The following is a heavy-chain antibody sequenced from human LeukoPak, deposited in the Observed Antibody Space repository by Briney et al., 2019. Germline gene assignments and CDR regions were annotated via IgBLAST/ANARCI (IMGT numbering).Heavy chain of an antibody. J-gene: IGHJ5*02. Sequence: ASVKVSCKASGYTFTSYGISWVRQAPGQGLEGGGWISAYNGNTNYAHKLQGRGTMTTDTATSTAYMELRSLRSNDTGVYYCARARWTLVKGNWFDPWGQGTLVTVSS. CDR1: GYTFTSYG. CDR2: ISAYNGNT. CDR3: ARARWTLVKGNWFDP. D-gene: IGHD4-23*01. V-gene: IGHV1-18*01.